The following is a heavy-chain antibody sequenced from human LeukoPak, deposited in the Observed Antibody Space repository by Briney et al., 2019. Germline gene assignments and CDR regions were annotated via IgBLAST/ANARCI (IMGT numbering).Heavy chain of an antibody. J-gene: IGHJ6*02. CDR1: GVSFSGYY. CDR2: INHSGST. V-gene: IGHV4-34*01. Sequence: KPSATLSLTCAVYGVSFSGYYWSWSRPPPGKGLEWSGEINHSGSTNYNPSLKSRVTISVDTSKNQFSLKLSSVTAADTAVYYCARLSSSSWYYYYYGMDVWGQGTTVTVSS. CDR3: ARLSSSSWYYYYYGMDV. D-gene: IGHD6-13*01.